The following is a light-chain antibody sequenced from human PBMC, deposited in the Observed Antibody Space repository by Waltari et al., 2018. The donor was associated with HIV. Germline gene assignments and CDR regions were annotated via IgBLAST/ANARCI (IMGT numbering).Light chain of an antibody. CDR3: QQYGSSPRT. J-gene: IGKJ1*01. CDR2: GAS. CDR1: QSVSSSH. Sequence: EIVLTQSPGTLSLSPGERATLSCRASQSVSSSHLAWYQQKPGQAPRLLIYGASTRATGIPDRFSGSGSGTDFTLTISRLEPEDFAMYYCQQYGSSPRTFGQGTKVEIK. V-gene: IGKV3-20*01.